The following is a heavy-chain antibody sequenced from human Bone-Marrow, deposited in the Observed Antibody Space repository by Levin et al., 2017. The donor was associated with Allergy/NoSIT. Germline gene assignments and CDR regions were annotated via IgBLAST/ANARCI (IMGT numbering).Heavy chain of an antibody. CDR1: GFTFSSYG. J-gene: IGHJ4*02. Sequence: GGSLRLSCEASGFTFSSYGMHWVRQAPGKGLEWVGLISSDGSDKFYVNSVRGRFSISRDNAKNTPYLQMDSLTVEDTAVYYCAKCRIGSSGHYCSDFDYWGQGTLVTVSS. V-gene: IGHV3-30*18. CDR2: ISSDGSDK. D-gene: IGHD3-22*01. CDR3: AKCRIGSSGHYCSDFDY.